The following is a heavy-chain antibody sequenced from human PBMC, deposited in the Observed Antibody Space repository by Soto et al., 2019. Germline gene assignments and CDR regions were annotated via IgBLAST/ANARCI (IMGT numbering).Heavy chain of an antibody. CDR3: ARDGSGRSRSP. CDR2: ISTTYKI. V-gene: IGHV3-21*01. J-gene: IGHJ5*02. CDR1: GFTFSAYS. Sequence: GSLRLSCAASGFTFSAYSMSWLRQAPGKGLDWVSTISTTYKIYYTDSVNGRFTISRDNAQNSLYLEMNSLRVEDTAVYYCARDGSGRSRSPWGQGTLVTVSS. D-gene: IGHD2-15*01.